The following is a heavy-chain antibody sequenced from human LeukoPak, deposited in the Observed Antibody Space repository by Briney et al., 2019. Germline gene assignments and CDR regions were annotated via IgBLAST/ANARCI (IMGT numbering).Heavy chain of an antibody. CDR1: GYTFTSYG. D-gene: IGHD6-19*01. V-gene: IGHV1-18*01. J-gene: IGHJ4*02. Sequence: VASVKVSCKASGYTFTSYGISWVRQAPGQGLEWMGWISAYNGNTNYAQKLQGRVTMTTDTSTSTAYMELRSLRSDDTVVYYCARDRVEQWLVGEFDYWGQGTLVTVSS. CDR2: ISAYNGNT. CDR3: ARDRVEQWLVGEFDY.